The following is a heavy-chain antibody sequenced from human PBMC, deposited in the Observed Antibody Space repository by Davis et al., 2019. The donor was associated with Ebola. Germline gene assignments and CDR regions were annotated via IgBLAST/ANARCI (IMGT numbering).Heavy chain of an antibody. J-gene: IGHJ6*01. Sequence: GGSLRLSCAASGFTFSTYSMSWVRQAPGKGLEWVAVTSYDGKNQYYADSVKGRFTISRDNSKNTLYVQMSSLHQGPIGLPPGTLLQEHLWG. CDR3: TLLQEHL. CDR2: TSYDGKNQ. CDR1: GFTFSTYS. V-gene: IGHV3-30*03.